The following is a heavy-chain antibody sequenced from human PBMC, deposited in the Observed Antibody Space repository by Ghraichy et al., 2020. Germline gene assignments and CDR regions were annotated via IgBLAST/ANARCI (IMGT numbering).Heavy chain of an antibody. Sequence: GALRLSCVASGFTFRNSAMHWVRQAPGKGLEWVSVISYDANSKYYADSVKGRFTISRDNSKNMLYLQMNSLRAEDTAVYYCARVGKSRDCFDKWGQGTLVTVSS. CDR1: GFTFRNSA. CDR3: ARVGKSRDCFDK. D-gene: IGHD1-26*01. J-gene: IGHJ4*02. CDR2: ISYDANSK. V-gene: IGHV3-30*04.